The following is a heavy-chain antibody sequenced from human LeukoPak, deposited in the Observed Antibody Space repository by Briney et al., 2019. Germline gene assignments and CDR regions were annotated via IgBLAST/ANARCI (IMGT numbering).Heavy chain of an antibody. J-gene: IGHJ3*02. CDR1: GFTVSSNY. D-gene: IGHD6-13*01. CDR2: IYSGGST. V-gene: IGHV3-53*01. Sequence: GGSLRLSCAASGFTVSSNYMSWVRQAPGKGLEWVSVIYSGGSTYYADSVKGRFTISRDNSKNTLYLQMNSLRAEDTAVYYCARDLITGSWYHAFDIWGQGTMVTVSS. CDR3: ARDLITGSWYHAFDI.